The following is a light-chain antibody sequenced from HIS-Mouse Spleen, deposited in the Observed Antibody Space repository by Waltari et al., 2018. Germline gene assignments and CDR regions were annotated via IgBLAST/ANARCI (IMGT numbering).Light chain of an antibody. V-gene: IGLV3-21*02. CDR3: QVWDSSSDHPV. J-gene: IGLJ3*02. Sequence: SYVLIQPPSVSVAPGQTARLTCGGNNIGSNSVHWYQQKPGQAPVLVGYDDSDRPSGIPGRFSGSNSGNTATLTISRVEAGDEADYYCQVWDSSSDHPVFGGGTKLTVL. CDR2: DDS. CDR1: NIGSNS.